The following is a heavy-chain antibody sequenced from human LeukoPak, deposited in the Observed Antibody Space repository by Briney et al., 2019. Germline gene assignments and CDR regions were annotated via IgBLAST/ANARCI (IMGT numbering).Heavy chain of an antibody. CDR2: IYHSGRT. D-gene: IGHD4-17*01. J-gene: IGHJ3*02. CDR1: GYSISSGYY. Sequence: SETLSLTCTVSGYSISSGYYWGWIRQPPGKGLEWIGSIYHSGRTFYNPSLKSRVTISVDTSKNQFSLKLTSVTAADTAVYYCARDLYGDYAFDIWGQGTLVTVSS. CDR3: ARDLYGDYAFDI. V-gene: IGHV4-38-2*02.